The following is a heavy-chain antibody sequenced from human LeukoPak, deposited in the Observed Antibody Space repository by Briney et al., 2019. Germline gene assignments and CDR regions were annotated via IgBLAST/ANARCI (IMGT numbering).Heavy chain of an antibody. CDR3: ASQSSSYYYGSGSYYRPFDP. Sequence: SGTLSLTCAVSGGSISSNNWWSWVRQPPGKGLEWIGSIYYTGSTYYNPSLKSRVTISIDTSKNQFSLKLSSVTAADTAVYYCASQSSSYYYGSGSYYRPFDPWGQGTLVTVSS. J-gene: IGHJ5*02. D-gene: IGHD3-10*01. V-gene: IGHV4-4*02. CDR1: GGSISSNNW. CDR2: IYYTGST.